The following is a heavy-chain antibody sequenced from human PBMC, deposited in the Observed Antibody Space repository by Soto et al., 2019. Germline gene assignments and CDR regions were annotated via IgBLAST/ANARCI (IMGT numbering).Heavy chain of an antibody. CDR2: ISWNSGSI. CDR3: AKADYGDFDAFGI. Sequence: EVQLVESGGGLVQPGRSLRLSCAASGFTFDDYAMHWVRQAPGKGLEWVSGISWNSGSIGYADSVKGRFTISRDNAKNSLYLQMNSLRAEDTALYYCAKADYGDFDAFGIGGQGTMVTVSS. V-gene: IGHV3-9*01. CDR1: GFTFDDYA. J-gene: IGHJ3*02. D-gene: IGHD4-17*01.